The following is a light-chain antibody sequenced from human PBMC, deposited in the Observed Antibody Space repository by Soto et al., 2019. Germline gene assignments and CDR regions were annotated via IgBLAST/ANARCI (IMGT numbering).Light chain of an antibody. V-gene: IGKV1-39*01. CDR3: QQNYITPPFT. CDR2: DAS. Sequence: IQMTQSPSSLSASVGDRVTITCRASQTLFTYLNWYQHKPGKAPKLLVYDASTLQSGVPSRFSASGSGPDFTLTLSNLQPEDFATYYRQQNYITPPFTFGGGTKVE. CDR1: QTLFTY. J-gene: IGKJ4*01.